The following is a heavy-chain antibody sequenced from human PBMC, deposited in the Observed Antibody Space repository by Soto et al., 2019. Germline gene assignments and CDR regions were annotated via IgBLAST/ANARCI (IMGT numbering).Heavy chain of an antibody. D-gene: IGHD3-10*01. Sequence: SDTLSLTCTVSGGSISNYYWSWIRQPPGKGLEWIGYIYYSGSTNYNPSLKSRVTISVDTSKNQSSLKLSSVTAADTAVYYCARTPAFSYGSGSYLQTSYFDYWGQGTLVTVSP. CDR2: IYYSGST. CDR1: GGSISNYY. J-gene: IGHJ4*02. CDR3: ARTPAFSYGSGSYLQTSYFDY. V-gene: IGHV4-59*08.